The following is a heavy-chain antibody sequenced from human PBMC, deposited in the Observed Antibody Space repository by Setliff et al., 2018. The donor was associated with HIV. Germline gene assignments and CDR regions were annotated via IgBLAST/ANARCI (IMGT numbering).Heavy chain of an antibody. CDR2: ILYSGNS. J-gene: IGHJ4*02. Sequence: PSETLSLTCTVSGDSVSSGGFYWSWIRQHPGKGLEWIGYILYSGNSNYNPSFKNRVTISLNEAKRQFSLDLKSVTSADTAVYYCATEGREKLALFDHWGLGTLVTVSS. CDR1: GDSVSSGGFY. D-gene: IGHD6-6*01. CDR3: ATEGREKLALFDH. V-gene: IGHV4-61*08.